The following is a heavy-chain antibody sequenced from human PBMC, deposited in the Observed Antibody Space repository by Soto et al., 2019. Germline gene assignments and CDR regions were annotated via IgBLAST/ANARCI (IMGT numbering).Heavy chain of an antibody. V-gene: IGHV3-23*01. J-gene: IGHJ5*01. CDR2: ISDDGSRT. D-gene: IGHD3-16*01. Sequence: EVQLLESGGGLVQPGGSLRLSCAASGFTFNTFEMSWVRQAPGRGLEWVSFISDDGSRTYYPDAVKGRFTISRDNSKYTLYLQMNSLTVEDTAVYACVKGGWLDFWGQGTLVTVSS. CDR3: VKGGWLDF. CDR1: GFTFNTFE.